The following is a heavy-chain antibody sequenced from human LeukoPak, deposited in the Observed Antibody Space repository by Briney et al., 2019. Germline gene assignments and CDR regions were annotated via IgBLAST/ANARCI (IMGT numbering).Heavy chain of an antibody. D-gene: IGHD2-15*01. Sequence: PSQTLSLTCAISGDSVSSNTAAWNWVRQSPSRGLEWLGRTYYRSKWYYDYATSVSSRIAINPDTSKNLFSQQLNSVTPEDTAVYYCARDPGYYYAMDVWGQGTTVTVSS. CDR2: TYYRSKWYY. CDR3: ARDPGYYYAMDV. CDR1: GDSVSSNTAA. J-gene: IGHJ6*02. V-gene: IGHV6-1*01.